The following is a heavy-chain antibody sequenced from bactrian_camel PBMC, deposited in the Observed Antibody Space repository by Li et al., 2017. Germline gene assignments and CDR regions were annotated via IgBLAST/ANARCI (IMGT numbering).Heavy chain of an antibody. D-gene: IGHD3*01. CDR1: GFTASSKC. J-gene: IGHJ4*01. V-gene: IGHV3S40*01. Sequence: VQLVESGGGSVQPGGSLRLSCVASGFTASSKCMGWFRQAPGKEREGVATITTDSRNSFYADSVEGRFTLSLDTAKKMVYLQMNNLKPEDTAMYYCAARCWRTDSDGPDSGGRYDCDWWGQGTQVTVS. CDR3: AARCWRTDSDGPDSGGRYDCDW. CDR2: ITTDSRNS.